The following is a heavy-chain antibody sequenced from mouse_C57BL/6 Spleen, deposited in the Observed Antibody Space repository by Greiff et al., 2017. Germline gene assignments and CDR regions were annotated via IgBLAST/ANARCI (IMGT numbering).Heavy chain of an antibody. V-gene: IGHV1-26*01. J-gene: IGHJ2*01. CDR2: INPNNGGT. CDR3: ATHYDGYDRDY. Sequence: VQLQQSGPELVKPGASVKISCKASGYTFTDYYMNWVKQSHGKSLEWIGDINPNNGGTSYNQKFKGKATLTVDKSSSTAYMELRSLTSEDSAVYYCATHYDGYDRDYWGQGTTLTVSS. D-gene: IGHD2-2*01. CDR1: GYTFTDYY.